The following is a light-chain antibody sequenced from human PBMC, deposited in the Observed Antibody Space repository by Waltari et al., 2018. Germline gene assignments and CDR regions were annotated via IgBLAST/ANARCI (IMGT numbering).Light chain of an antibody. J-gene: IGKJ1*01. V-gene: IGKV1-39*01. Sequence: DIQMPQSPSSLSASVGDRVTITCRASQSISTYLNWYQQKPGKAPKLLICAASILQSGVPSRFSGSGSGTDFTLTISSLQPEDFATFYCQQSYSSPRTFGQGTKVEIK. CDR2: AAS. CDR1: QSISTY. CDR3: QQSYSSPRT.